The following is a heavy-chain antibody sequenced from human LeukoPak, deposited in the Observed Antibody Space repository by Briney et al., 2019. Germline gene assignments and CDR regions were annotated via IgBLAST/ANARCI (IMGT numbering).Heavy chain of an antibody. Sequence: PVGSLRLSCAASGFTFSTYEMNWVRQAPGKGLEWASYITSSGSATYYIDSVKGRFTISRDNAKNSLSLQMNSLRAEDTALYYCARESCGSDGCYFRYWGQGTLVTVSS. V-gene: IGHV3-48*03. CDR1: GFTFSTYE. J-gene: IGHJ4*02. CDR3: ARESCGSDGCYFRY. D-gene: IGHD2-21*02. CDR2: ITSSGSAT.